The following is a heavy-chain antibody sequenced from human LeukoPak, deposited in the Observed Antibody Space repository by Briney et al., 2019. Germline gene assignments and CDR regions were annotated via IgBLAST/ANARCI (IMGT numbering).Heavy chain of an antibody. J-gene: IGHJ4*02. D-gene: IGHD6-13*01. V-gene: IGHV3-23*01. CDR1: GFTFSSYA. CDR2: ISGSGGST. CDR3: AKGVKQQQSFIDY. Sequence: GGSLRLSCAASGFTFSSYAMSWVRQAPGKGLEWVSAISGSGGSTYYADSVKGRFTISRDNSKNTLYLQTNSLRAEDTAVYYCAKGVKQQQSFIDYWGQGTLVTVSS.